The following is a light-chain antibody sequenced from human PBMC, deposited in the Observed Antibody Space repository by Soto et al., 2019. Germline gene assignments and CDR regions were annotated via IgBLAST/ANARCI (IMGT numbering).Light chain of an antibody. CDR1: QNVLYSSNNKNY. CDR3: QQYYTTPRT. V-gene: IGKV4-1*01. CDR2: WAS. Sequence: DIVLTQSPDSLAVSLGERATINYKSSQNVLYSSNNKNYLAWYQQKPGQPPKLLIYWASTRESGVPDRFSGSGSGTDFTLTISSLQAEDVAVYYCQQYYTTPRTFGQGTKLEIK. J-gene: IGKJ2*01.